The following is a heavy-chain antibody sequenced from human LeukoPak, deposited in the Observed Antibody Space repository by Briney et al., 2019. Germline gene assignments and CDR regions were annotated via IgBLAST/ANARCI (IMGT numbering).Heavy chain of an antibody. CDR1: GFTFSSYW. V-gene: IGHV3-7*03. CDR3: SKDVRSSSLWYFDL. J-gene: IGHJ2*01. Sequence: PGGSLRLSCAASGFTFSSYWMSWVRQAPGKGLEWVANIKQDGSEKYYVDSVKRRFTISRDNAKNSLYLQMNSLRAEDTALYYCSKDVRSSSLWYFDLWGRGTLVSVSS. CDR2: IKQDGSEK. D-gene: IGHD6-13*01.